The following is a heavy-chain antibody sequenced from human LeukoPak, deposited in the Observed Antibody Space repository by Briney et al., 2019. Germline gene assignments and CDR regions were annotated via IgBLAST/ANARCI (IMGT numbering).Heavy chain of an antibody. Sequence: ASVKVSCKASGYTFTSYDINWVRQATGQGLEWMGWMNPNGGNTGYAQKFQGRVTMTRNTSISTAYMELSSLRSEDTAVYYCARLDHDYGGTYDYWGQGTLVTVSS. D-gene: IGHD4-23*01. CDR3: ARLDHDYGGTYDY. CDR2: MNPNGGNT. V-gene: IGHV1-8*01. CDR1: GYTFTSYD. J-gene: IGHJ4*02.